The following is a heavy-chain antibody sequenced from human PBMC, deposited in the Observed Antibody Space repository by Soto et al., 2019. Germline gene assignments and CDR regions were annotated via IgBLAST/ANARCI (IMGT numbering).Heavy chain of an antibody. J-gene: IGHJ4*02. Sequence: EVQLVESGGGLVQPGGSLRLSCAASGFTFSGYWMHWVRQAPGKGLVWVSRIDVDGSRTNYADSVKGRFPISRDNAKNTLYLQMNSLRAEDTAVYCCARELPSYNDYWCQGTLVTVSS. V-gene: IGHV3-74*01. CDR2: IDVDGSRT. D-gene: IGHD1-1*01. CDR3: ARELPSYNDY. CDR1: GFTFSGYW.